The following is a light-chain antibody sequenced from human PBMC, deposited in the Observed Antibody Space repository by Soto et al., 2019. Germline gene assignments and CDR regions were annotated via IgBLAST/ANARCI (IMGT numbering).Light chain of an antibody. CDR2: KVS. CDR1: QSLEDTDGNTY. V-gene: IGKV2-24*01. Sequence: DIVMTQTPLSSRVTLGQPASISCRSSQSLEDTDGNTYLSWLQQRPGQPPRLLIYKVSRRLSGVPDRFSGSGAETDFTLKISRVEPEDVGVYYCMQATQFPRTFGQGTKVEIK. CDR3: MQATQFPRT. J-gene: IGKJ1*01.